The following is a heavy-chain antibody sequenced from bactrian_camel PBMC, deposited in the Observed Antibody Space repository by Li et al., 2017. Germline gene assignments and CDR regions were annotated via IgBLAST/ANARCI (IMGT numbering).Heavy chain of an antibody. V-gene: IGHV3S55*01. CDR2: LDSDGTT. J-gene: IGHJ4*01. D-gene: IGHD3*01. CDR3: AARGLGADCSGPRRSSAEYVY. Sequence: HVQLVESGGGSVQVGGSLTLSCVASGDTIGRYCLAWFRQTPGKEREVVASLDSDGTTEYADSVKGRFTISQGNAENTLYLQMNSLKSEDTAMYFCAARGLGADCSGPRRSSAEYVYWGPGTQVTVS. CDR1: GDTIGRYC.